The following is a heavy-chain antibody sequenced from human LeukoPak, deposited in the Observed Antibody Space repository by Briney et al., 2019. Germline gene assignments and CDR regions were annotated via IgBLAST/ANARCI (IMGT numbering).Heavy chain of an antibody. Sequence: PSQTLSLTCTVSGGSISSGSYYWSWIRQPAGKGVEWIGRIYTSGSTNYNPSLKSRVTISVDTSKNQFSLKLSSVTAADTAVYYCAIQWLGAHWFHPWGQGTLVTVSS. CDR1: GGSISSGSYY. D-gene: IGHD6-19*01. V-gene: IGHV4-61*02. CDR2: IYTSGST. CDR3: AIQWLGAHWFHP. J-gene: IGHJ5*02.